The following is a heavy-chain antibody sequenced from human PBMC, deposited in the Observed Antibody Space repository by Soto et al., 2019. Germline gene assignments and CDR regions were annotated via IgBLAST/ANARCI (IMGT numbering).Heavy chain of an antibody. V-gene: IGHV1-69*13. CDR2: IIPIFGTA. D-gene: IGHD6-19*01. J-gene: IGHJ6*02. CDR1: GYTFTSYG. Sequence: ASVKVSCKASGYTFTSYGISWVRQAPGQGLEWMGGIIPIFGTANYAQKFQGRVTITADESTSTAYMELSSLRSEDTAVYYCARDRLAVAQRDGMDVWAQRTTVTVSS. CDR3: ARDRLAVAQRDGMDV.